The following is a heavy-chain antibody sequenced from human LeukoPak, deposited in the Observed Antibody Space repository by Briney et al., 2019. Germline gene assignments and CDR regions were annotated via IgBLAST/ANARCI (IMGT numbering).Heavy chain of an antibody. CDR3: AKPPTFLGYCSSTSCYSYYYYYMDV. CDR2: IRYDGSNK. V-gene: IGHV3-30*02. D-gene: IGHD2-2*02. J-gene: IGHJ6*03. Sequence: GGSLRLSCAASGFTFSSYGMHWVRQAPGKGLEWVAFIRYDGSNKYYADSVKGRFTISRDNSKNTLYLQMNSLRAEDTAVYYCAKPPTFLGYCSSTSCYSYYYYYMDVCGKGTTVTVSS. CDR1: GFTFSSYG.